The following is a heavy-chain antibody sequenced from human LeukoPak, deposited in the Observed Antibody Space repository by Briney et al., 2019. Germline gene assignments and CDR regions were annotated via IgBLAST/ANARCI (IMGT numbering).Heavy chain of an antibody. Sequence: ASVKVSCKASGYTFTGYYMHWVRQAPGQGLEWMGRINPNSGGTNYAQKFQGRVTMTRDTSISTAYMELSRLRSDDTAVYYCARVQPYYSDSSGYLRGTFDYWGQGTLVTVSS. V-gene: IGHV1-2*06. J-gene: IGHJ4*02. CDR2: INPNSGGT. CDR1: GYTFTGYY. D-gene: IGHD3-22*01. CDR3: ARVQPYYSDSSGYLRGTFDY.